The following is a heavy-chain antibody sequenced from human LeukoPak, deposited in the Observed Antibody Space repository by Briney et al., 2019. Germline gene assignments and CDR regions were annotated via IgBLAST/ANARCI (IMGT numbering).Heavy chain of an antibody. J-gene: IGHJ4*02. CDR1: GYTFTSYY. CDR3: ARGTRILDYLGIDY. V-gene: IGHV1-46*01. D-gene: IGHD2-8*01. Sequence: ASVKVSCKASGYTFTSYYMHWVRQAPGQGLKWMGIINPSGGSTSYAQEFQGRVTMTRDTSTSTVYMELSSLRSEDTAAYYCARGTRILDYLGIDYRGQGTLVTVSS. CDR2: INPSGGST.